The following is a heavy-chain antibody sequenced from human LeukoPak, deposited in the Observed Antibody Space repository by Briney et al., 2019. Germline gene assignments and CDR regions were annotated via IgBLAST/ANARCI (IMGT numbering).Heavy chain of an antibody. D-gene: IGHD6-6*01. Sequence: ATAKVSCKASGYTFSSYGITWVRQAPGQGHEWMGWISASNGNTNYAQNFQGRVSMTTDTSMSTAYVELRSLRADDTAVYYCARDLPYGSSRRTPCDDWGQGTLVTVSS. CDR1: GYTFSSYG. V-gene: IGHV1-18*01. CDR2: ISASNGNT. J-gene: IGHJ4*02. CDR3: ARDLPYGSSRRTPCDD.